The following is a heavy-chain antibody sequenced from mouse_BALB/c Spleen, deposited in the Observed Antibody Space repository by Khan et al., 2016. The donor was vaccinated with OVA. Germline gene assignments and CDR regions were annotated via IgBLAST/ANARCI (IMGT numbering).Heavy chain of an antibody. CDR2: INPSNGDT. V-gene: IGHV1S81*02. CDR1: GYTFTSYY. J-gene: IGHJ3*01. D-gene: IGHD1-1*02. CDR3: TRSGWAAFAY. Sequence: QVQLQQPGAELVKPGASVKLSCKASGYTFTSYYIYWVKQRPGQGLEWIGGINPSNGDTYFNEKFESKATLTVDKSSSTAFMQVSSRTSEDSAVYYCTRSGWAAFAYWGQGTLVTVSA.